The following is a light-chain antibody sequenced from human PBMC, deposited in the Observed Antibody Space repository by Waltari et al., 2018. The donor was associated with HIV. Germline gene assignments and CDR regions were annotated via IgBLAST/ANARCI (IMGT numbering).Light chain of an antibody. Sequence: SYEVTQPPSVAVSPGQTASITCSGYELGDKYTYWYQQKPGQSPLLVISQDNKRPSGIPERFSASSSGHTATLTISGTLPMDEADYYCQAWGSTTSGVFGRGTKLTVL. V-gene: IGLV3-1*01. CDR3: QAWGSTTSGV. CDR1: ELGDKY. J-gene: IGLJ3*02. CDR2: QDN.